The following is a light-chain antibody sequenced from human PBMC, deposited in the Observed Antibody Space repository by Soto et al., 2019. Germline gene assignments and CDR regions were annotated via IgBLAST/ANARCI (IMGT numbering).Light chain of an antibody. Sequence: QSALTQPASVSGSPGQSITISCTGTSSDVGGYNYVSWYQQHPGIAPKLLIYDVTNRPSGVSNRFSGSKSGNTASLTISGLQVEDEADYYCSSYTSSSTLVFGGGTKLTVL. J-gene: IGLJ2*01. CDR1: SSDVGGYNY. V-gene: IGLV2-14*01. CDR3: SSYTSSSTLV. CDR2: DVT.